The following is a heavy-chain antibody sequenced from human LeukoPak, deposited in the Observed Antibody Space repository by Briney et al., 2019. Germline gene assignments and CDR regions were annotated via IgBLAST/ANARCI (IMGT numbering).Heavy chain of an antibody. J-gene: IGHJ4*02. CDR3: ARSLGSSGYQDY. Sequence: GGSLRLSCAASGFTFSSYWMHWVRQAPGQWRLWVSRINSDGSSTSYADSVKGRFTISRDNAKNTVYLQMNSLRAEDTAVYYCARSLGSSGYQDYWGQGTLVTVSS. V-gene: IGHV3-74*01. CDR2: INSDGSST. D-gene: IGHD3-22*01. CDR1: GFTFSSYW.